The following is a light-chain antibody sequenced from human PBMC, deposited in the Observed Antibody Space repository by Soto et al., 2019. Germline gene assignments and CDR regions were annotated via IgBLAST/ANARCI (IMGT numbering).Light chain of an antibody. CDR1: QSVLYSSKNKNY. CDR3: QQYYSTPPYT. Sequence: DIVMTQSPDSLAVSLGERATINCKSSQSVLYSSKNKNYLAWYQQKQGQPPKLLIYWASTRESGVPDRFSGSGSGTDFTLTISSLQAEDVAVYYCQQYYSTPPYTFGQGTKLEIK. V-gene: IGKV4-1*01. J-gene: IGKJ2*01. CDR2: WAS.